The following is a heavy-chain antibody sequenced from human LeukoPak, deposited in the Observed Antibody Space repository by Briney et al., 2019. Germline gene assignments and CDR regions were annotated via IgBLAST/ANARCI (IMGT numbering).Heavy chain of an antibody. Sequence: PSETLSLTCAVYGGSFSGYYWSWIRQPPGKGLEWIGEINHSGSTNYNPSLKSRVTISVDTSKNQFSLKLSSVTAADTAVYYCASMKGTGYYGVVNWGQGTLVTVSS. CDR3: ASMKGTGYYGVVN. V-gene: IGHV4-34*01. CDR2: INHSGST. D-gene: IGHD3/OR15-3a*01. J-gene: IGHJ4*02. CDR1: GGSFSGYY.